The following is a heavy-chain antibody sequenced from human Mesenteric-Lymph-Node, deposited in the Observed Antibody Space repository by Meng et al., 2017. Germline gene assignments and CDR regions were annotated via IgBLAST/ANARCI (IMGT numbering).Heavy chain of an antibody. D-gene: IGHD2-21*01. CDR2: IYNSGST. V-gene: IGHV4-30-4*01. Sequence: QVQLQESGPGLVKPSQTLSLTCTVSGGSISSGDYYWSWIRQPPGKGLEWIGCIYNSGSTYYNPSLKSRVTISVDTSKNQFSLKLRFVTAADTAVYYCAREGRSHQVGVSVYWGQGNLVTISS. CDR1: GGSISSGDYY. CDR3: AREGRSHQVGVSVY. J-gene: IGHJ4*02.